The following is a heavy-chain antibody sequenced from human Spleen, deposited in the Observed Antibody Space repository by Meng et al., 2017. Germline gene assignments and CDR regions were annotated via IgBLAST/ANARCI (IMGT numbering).Heavy chain of an antibody. Sequence: KVSCKGSGYSFISYWIGWVRQMPGKGLEWMGIIYPGDSDTRYSPSFQGQVTISADKSTSTAYVQWSSLKASDAAMYYCARLTGSSGYVDYWGQGTLVTVSS. J-gene: IGHJ4*02. CDR3: ARLTGSSGYVDY. CDR2: IYPGDSDT. CDR1: GYSFISYW. V-gene: IGHV5-51*01. D-gene: IGHD3-22*01.